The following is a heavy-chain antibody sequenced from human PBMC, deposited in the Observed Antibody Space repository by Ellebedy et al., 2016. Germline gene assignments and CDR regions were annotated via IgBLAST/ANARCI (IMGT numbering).Heavy chain of an antibody. D-gene: IGHD3-3*01. J-gene: IGHJ2*01. CDR2: IYYSGST. Sequence: SETLSLXXTVSGGSISSSSYYWGWIRQPPGKGLEWIGSIYYSGSTYYNPSLKSRVTISVDTSKNQFSLKLSSVTAADTAVYYCARPGITDWYFDLWGRGTLVTVSS. CDR3: ARPGITDWYFDL. CDR1: GGSISSSSYY. V-gene: IGHV4-39*01.